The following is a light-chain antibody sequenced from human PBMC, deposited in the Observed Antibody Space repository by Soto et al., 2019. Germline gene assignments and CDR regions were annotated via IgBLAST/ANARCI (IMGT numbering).Light chain of an antibody. CDR1: SSDIGDYDY. J-gene: IGLJ1*01. CDR2: DVT. CDR3: CSYVGSNTLYV. V-gene: IGLV2-11*01. Sequence: QSALTQPRSVSGSPGQSLTISCPGSSSDIGDYDYVSWYQQHPGKAPTLLIYDVTKRPSGVPDRFSGSKSGDTASLTISGLQAGDEGNYYCCSYVGSNTLYVFGTGTKLTVL.